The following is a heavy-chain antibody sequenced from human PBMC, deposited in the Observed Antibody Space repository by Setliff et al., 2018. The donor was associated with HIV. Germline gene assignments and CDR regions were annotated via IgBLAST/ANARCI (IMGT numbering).Heavy chain of an antibody. J-gene: IGHJ6*02. CDR2: ISSSSSYT. CDR1: GFTFSDYY. Sequence: GGSLRLSCAASGFTFSDYYMSWIRQAPGKGLEWVSYISSSSSYTNYADSVKGRFTISRDNSKNTLYLQMNSLRAEDTAVYYCARSATNYNYYYYGMDVWGQGTTVTVSS. D-gene: IGHD4-4*01. CDR3: ARSATNYNYYYYGMDV. V-gene: IGHV3-11*06.